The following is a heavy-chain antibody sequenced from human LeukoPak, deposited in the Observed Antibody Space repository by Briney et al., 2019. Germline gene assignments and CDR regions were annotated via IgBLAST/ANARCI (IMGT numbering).Heavy chain of an antibody. J-gene: IGHJ4*02. CDR1: GFTFSSYS. CDR3: ARGVRWLDY. CDR2: ISSSSSTI. V-gene: IGHV3-48*01. Sequence: GGSLRLXCAASGFTFSSYSMNWVRQAPGKGLGLVSSISSSSSTISYADSEKGRFTISRDNAKNSLYLQMNSLRAEDTAVYYCARGVRWLDYWGQATLVTVSS. D-gene: IGHD4-23*01.